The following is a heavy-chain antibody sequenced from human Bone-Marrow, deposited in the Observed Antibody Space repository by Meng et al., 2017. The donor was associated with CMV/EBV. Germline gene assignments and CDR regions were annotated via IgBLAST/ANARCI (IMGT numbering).Heavy chain of an antibody. V-gene: IGHV3-74*01. Sequence: GESLKISCAASGFTFSSYWMHWVRQAPGKGLVWVSRINSDGSSTSYADSVKGRFTISRDNAKNTLYLQMNSLRAEDTAVYYCARGRRSGYYSSWFDPWGQGTLVTVPS. D-gene: IGHD3-3*01. J-gene: IGHJ5*02. CDR3: ARGRRSGYYSSWFDP. CDR2: INSDGSST. CDR1: GFTFSSYW.